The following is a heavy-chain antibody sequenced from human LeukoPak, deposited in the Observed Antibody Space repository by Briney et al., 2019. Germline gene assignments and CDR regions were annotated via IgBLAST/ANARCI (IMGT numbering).Heavy chain of an antibody. CDR2: IYYSGST. Sequence: SETLSLTCTVSGGSIRGSSYYWVWIRQPPGKGLEWIGTIYYSGSTYYNQSLKSRVTISADTSKNQFSLKVRSVPAARTAVSYCASSSGLVIDNWFAPWGEASLVT. V-gene: IGHV4-39*01. D-gene: IGHD3/OR15-3a*01. CDR1: GGSIRGSSYY. J-gene: IGHJ5*02. CDR3: ASSSGLVIDNWFAP.